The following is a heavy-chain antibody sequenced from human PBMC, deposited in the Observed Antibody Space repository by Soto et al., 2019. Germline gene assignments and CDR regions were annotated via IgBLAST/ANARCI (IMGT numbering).Heavy chain of an antibody. CDR3: ARAYGSQSYYFDY. D-gene: IGHD2-15*01. Sequence: LRLSCAASGFTFSSYSMNWVRQAPGKGLEWVSSISSSSSYIYYADSVKGRFTISRDNAKNSLYLQMNSLRAEDTAVYYCARAYGSQSYYFDYWGQGTLVTVSS. V-gene: IGHV3-21*01. CDR1: GFTFSSYS. J-gene: IGHJ4*02. CDR2: ISSSSSYI.